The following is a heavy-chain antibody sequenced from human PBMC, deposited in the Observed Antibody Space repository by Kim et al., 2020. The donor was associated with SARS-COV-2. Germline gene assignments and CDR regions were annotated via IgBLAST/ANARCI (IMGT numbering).Heavy chain of an antibody. D-gene: IGHD3-10*01. CDR2: INTNTGNP. V-gene: IGHV7-4-1*02. Sequence: ASVKVSCKASGYTFTSYAMNWVRQAPGQGLEWMGWINTNTGNPTYAQGFTGRFVFSLDTSVSTAYLQISSLKAEDTAVYYCARLIWFGELLYQNDAFDIWGQGTMVTFSS. CDR1: GYTFTSYA. J-gene: IGHJ3*02. CDR3: ARLIWFGELLYQNDAFDI.